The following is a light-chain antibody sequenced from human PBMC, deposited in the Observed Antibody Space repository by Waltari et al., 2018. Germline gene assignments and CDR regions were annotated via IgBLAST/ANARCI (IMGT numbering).Light chain of an antibody. J-gene: IGKJ2*01. CDR3: QQYNNWPPYT. CDR1: QSVSSN. V-gene: IGKV3-15*01. Sequence: EIVMTQSPATLSVSPGERATLSSRASQSVSSNLAWYQQKPGQAPRLLIHGASTRATGIPARFSGSGSGTEFTLTISSLQSEDFAVYYCQQYNNWPPYTFGQGTKLEIK. CDR2: GAS.